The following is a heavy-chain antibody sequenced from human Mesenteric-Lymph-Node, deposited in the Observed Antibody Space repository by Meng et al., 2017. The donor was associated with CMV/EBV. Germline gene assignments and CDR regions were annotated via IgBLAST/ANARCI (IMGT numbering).Heavy chain of an antibody. V-gene: IGHV1-2*02. CDR3: ARGGDSSSWGGNYYYFALDV. CDR1: GYTFTGYY. D-gene: IGHD6-13*01. Sequence: ASVKVSCKASGYTFTGYYMHWVRQAPGQGLEWMGWINPNSGGTNYAQKFQGRVTMTRDTSISTAYMELSRLRSDDTAVYYCARGGDSSSWGGNYYYFALDVWGQGTTVTVSS. J-gene: IGHJ6*02. CDR2: INPNSGGT.